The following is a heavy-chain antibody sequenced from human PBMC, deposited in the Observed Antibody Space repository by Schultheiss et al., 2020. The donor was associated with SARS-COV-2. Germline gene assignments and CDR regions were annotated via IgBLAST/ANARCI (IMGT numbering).Heavy chain of an antibody. CDR3: ARGVIVVIMDY. CDR2: VYYSGST. J-gene: IGHJ4*02. CDR1: GGSISSGSYY. V-gene: IGHV4-61*01. Sequence: SETLSLTCTVSGGSISSGSYYWSWIRQPPGKGLEWIGNVYYSGSTNYNPSLQSRVTMSVDTSTKEFSLNLNSVSAADTAVYYCARGVIVVIMDYWGQGTLVTVSS. D-gene: IGHD3-22*01.